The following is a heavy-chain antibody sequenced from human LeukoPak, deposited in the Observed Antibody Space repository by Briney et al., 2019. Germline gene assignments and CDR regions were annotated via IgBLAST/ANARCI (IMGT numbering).Heavy chain of an antibody. CDR3: ARGRGQLLLGGDAFDI. V-gene: IGHV3-48*01. D-gene: IGHD2-2*01. CDR1: GFTFSSYS. CDR2: ISSSSSTI. Sequence: AGGSLRLSCAASGFTFSSYSMNWVRQAPGKGLEWVSYISSSSSTIYYADSVKGRFTISRDNAKNSLYLQMNSLRAEDTAVYYCARGRGQLLLGGDAFDIWGQGTMATVSS. J-gene: IGHJ3*02.